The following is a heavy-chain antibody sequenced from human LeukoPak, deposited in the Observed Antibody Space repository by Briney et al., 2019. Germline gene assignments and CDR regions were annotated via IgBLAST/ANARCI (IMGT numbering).Heavy chain of an antibody. CDR2: ISPDGSTT. CDR3: ARDGFYGSGFLGY. J-gene: IGHJ4*02. CDR1: GFTFSRYW. D-gene: IGHD3-10*01. Sequence: PGGSLRLSCAASGFTFSRYWMHWVRQAPGKGLMWVSRISPDGSTTLYADSVKGRFTISRDNAKNTLYLQMNSLRAEDTAVYYCARDGFYGSGFLGYWGQGTLVTVSS. V-gene: IGHV3-74*03.